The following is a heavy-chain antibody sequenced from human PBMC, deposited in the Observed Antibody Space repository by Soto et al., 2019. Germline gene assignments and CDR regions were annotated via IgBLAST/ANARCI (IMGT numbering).Heavy chain of an antibody. CDR2: MNPNSGDT. CDR3: ARESGGATATLDYYYFYMDV. V-gene: IGHV1-2*02. J-gene: IGHJ6*03. Sequence: QVQLVQSGAEVKKPGASVTVSCKASGYRFSDYYLHWVRQAPGQGPEWMGWMNPNSGDTKYAQKFKGRVTMTRDTSVMTAFMELNWLKSDDTAVYYCARESGGATATLDYYYFYMDVCGIGTTVTVSS. CDR1: GYRFSDYY. D-gene: IGHD5-12*01.